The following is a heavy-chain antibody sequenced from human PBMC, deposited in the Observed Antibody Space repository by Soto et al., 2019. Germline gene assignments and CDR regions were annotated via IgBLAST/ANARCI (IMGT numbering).Heavy chain of an antibody. D-gene: IGHD1-1*01. CDR2: INAGNGNT. CDR1: GYTFTSYA. Sequence: GASVKVSCKASGYTFTSYAMHWVRQAPGQRLERMGWINAGNGNTKHSQKFQGRVTITRDTSASTAYMELSSLRSEDTAVYYCARALLERRAYYYYYGMDVWGQGTTVTVSS. J-gene: IGHJ6*02. V-gene: IGHV1-3*01. CDR3: ARALLERRAYYYYYGMDV.